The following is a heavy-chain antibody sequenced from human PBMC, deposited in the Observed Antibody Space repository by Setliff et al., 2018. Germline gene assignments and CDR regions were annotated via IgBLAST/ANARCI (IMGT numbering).Heavy chain of an antibody. Sequence: PSETLSLTCTVSGGSISSGSYYWSWIRQPAGKGLEWIGRIYTSGSTNYNPSLKSRVTISVDTSKNQFSLKLSSVTAADTAVYYCARGPVMIVATGHFDYWGQGTLVTVSS. V-gene: IGHV4-61*02. CDR2: IYTSGST. CDR3: ARGPVMIVATGHFDY. D-gene: IGHD3-22*01. CDR1: GGSISSGSYY. J-gene: IGHJ4*02.